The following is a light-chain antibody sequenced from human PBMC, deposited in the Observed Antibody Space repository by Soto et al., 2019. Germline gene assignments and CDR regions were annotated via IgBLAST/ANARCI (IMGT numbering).Light chain of an antibody. J-gene: IGLJ2*01. V-gene: IGLV1-40*01. CDR2: GNS. CDR1: SSNIGAGYD. CDR3: QSYDSSLSGSVV. Sequence: QSVLTQPPSVSGAPGQRVTISCTGSSSNIGAGYDVHWYQQLPGTAPKLLIYGNSNRPSGVPDRFSGSKSGTSASLAITGLQAEGEADYYCQSYDSSLSGSVVFGVGTKLTVL.